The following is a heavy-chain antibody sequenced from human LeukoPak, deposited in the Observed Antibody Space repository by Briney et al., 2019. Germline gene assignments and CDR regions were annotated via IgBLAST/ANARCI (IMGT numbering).Heavy chain of an antibody. CDR2: IYSGGST. CDR1: GFTVSSNY. CDR3: ARDKQDYDSSGYYDY. V-gene: IGHV3-66*01. Sequence: GGSLRLSCAASGFTVSSNYMSWVRQAPGKGLERVSVIYSGGSTYYADSVKGRFTISRDNSKNTLYLQMNSLRAEDTAVYYCARDKQDYDSSGYYDYWGQGTLVTVSS. J-gene: IGHJ4*02. D-gene: IGHD3-22*01.